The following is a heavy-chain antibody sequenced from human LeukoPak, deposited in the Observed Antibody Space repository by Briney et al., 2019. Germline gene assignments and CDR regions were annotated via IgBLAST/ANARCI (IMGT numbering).Heavy chain of an antibody. J-gene: IGHJ4*02. D-gene: IGHD1-20*01. CDR3: AKDRGNYNWIFDY. CDR1: GFTFTSYA. CDR2: ISGSGADT. V-gene: IGHV3-23*01. Sequence: GGSLRLSCAASGFTFTSYAMNWVRQAPGKGLKWVSGISGSGADTYYADSVKGRFTVSRDNSKNTVYLQMNSLRAEDTAVYYCAKDRGNYNWIFDYWGQGTLVTVSS.